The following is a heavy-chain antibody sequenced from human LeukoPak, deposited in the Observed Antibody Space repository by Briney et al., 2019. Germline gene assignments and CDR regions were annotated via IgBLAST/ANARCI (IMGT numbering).Heavy chain of an antibody. CDR2: IRYDGSDE. Sequence: PGGSLRLSCAASGFTFSNFGMHWVRQAPGKGLEWVAFIRYDGSDEYYADSVKGRFTISRDNSKNTLYLQMNSLRAEDTALYYCARDRGLVGATGDAFDIWGQGTMVTVSS. CDR1: GFTFSNFG. D-gene: IGHD1-26*01. CDR3: ARDRGLVGATGDAFDI. J-gene: IGHJ3*02. V-gene: IGHV3-30*02.